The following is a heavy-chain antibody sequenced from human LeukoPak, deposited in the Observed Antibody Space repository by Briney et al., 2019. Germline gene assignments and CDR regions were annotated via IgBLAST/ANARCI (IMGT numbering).Heavy chain of an antibody. CDR2: IRYDGSNK. D-gene: IGHD6-13*01. Sequence: GGSLRLSCAASGFTFSSYGMHWVRQAPGKGLEWVAFIRYDGSNKYYADSVKGRFTISRDNSKNTLYLQMNSLRAEDTAVYYCAKDQDVAAAGTWGSIDYWGQGTLVTVSS. CDR3: AKDQDVAAAGTWGSIDY. CDR1: GFTFSSYG. J-gene: IGHJ4*02. V-gene: IGHV3-30*02.